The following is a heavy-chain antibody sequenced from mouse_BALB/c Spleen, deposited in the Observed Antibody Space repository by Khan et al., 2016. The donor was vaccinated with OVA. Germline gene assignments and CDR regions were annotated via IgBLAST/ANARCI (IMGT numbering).Heavy chain of an antibody. CDR2: IYPSDSYT. Sequence: QVQLKQSGTELVRPGASMKLSCKASGYTFTNYWINWVKQRPGQGLEWIGNIYPSDSYTNYNQKFKDKATLTVDESSSTAYMQLSSPTSEDSAVYDCSREVRLHYYAMDYWGQGTSVTVSS. D-gene: IGHD2-14*01. CDR3: SREVRLHYYAMDY. V-gene: IGHV1-69*02. CDR1: GYTFTNYW. J-gene: IGHJ4*01.